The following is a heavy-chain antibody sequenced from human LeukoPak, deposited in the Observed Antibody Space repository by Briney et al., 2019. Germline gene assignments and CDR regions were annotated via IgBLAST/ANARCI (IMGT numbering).Heavy chain of an antibody. D-gene: IGHD6-19*01. CDR3: ARHEGYSSGWLNWFDP. CDR1: GYSFTSYW. CDR2: IYPGDSDT. J-gene: IGHJ5*02. V-gene: IGHV5-51*01. Sequence: GESLKISCKGSGYSFTSYWIGWVRQMPGKGLEWMGIIYPGDSDTRYSPSFQGQVTISADKSISTAYLQWSSLKASDTAKYYCARHEGYSSGWLNWFDPWGQGTLVTVSS.